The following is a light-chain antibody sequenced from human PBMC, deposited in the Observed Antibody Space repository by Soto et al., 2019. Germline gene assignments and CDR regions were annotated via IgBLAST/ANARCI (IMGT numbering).Light chain of an antibody. J-gene: IGKJ5*01. CDR1: HSISAF. V-gene: IGKV3-11*01. CDR3: QQRSDWLQIT. Sequence: EIVLTQSPDTLSLFPGERATLSCRASHSISAFLAWYHQRPGQAPRLLIYDAATRATGIPARFSGSGSGTDFTLTITSLEPEDFGVYYCQQRSDWLQITFGQWTRLEIK. CDR2: DAA.